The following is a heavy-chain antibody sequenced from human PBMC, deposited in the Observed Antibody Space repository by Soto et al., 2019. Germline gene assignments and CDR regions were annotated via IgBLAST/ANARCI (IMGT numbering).Heavy chain of an antibody. J-gene: IGHJ4*02. CDR1: GFNYISYG. CDR3: ARDRARKGTYYFDN. Sequence: QVYLVESGGGVVQPGTSLRLSCEASGFNYISYGMHWVRQAPGKALEWVAVVYYDGTEKYYGDSVKGRFTITRDNSQNTLYLQMNSLRVEDTAVYYCARDRARKGTYYFDNWGQGTLVTVPA. CDR2: VYYDGTEK. V-gene: IGHV3-33*01.